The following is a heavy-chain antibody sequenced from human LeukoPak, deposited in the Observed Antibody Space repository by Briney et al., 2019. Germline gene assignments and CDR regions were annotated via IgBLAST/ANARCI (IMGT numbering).Heavy chain of an antibody. D-gene: IGHD2/OR15-2a*01. J-gene: IGHJ6*03. Sequence: SETLSLTCTLSGDSITSSDHYWVWIRQSPGKGLEWIGSVSHSGNTYYKSSLKSRVTISVDTSKNQFSLKLSSVTAADTAVYYCARRFSTLIYYYYYYMDVWGKGTTVTISS. CDR1: GDSITSSDHY. CDR3: ARRFSTLIYYYYYYMDV. CDR2: VSHSGNT. V-gene: IGHV4-39*07.